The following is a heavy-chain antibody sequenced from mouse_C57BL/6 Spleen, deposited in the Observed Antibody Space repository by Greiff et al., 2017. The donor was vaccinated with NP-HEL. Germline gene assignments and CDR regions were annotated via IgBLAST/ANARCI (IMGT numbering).Heavy chain of an antibody. D-gene: IGHD2-1*01. J-gene: IGHJ2*01. V-gene: IGHV1-15*01. CDR3: TRYGYYVNDGHFGD. Sequence: QVQLQQSGAELVRPGASVTLSCKASGYTFTDYEMHWVKQTPVHGLEWIGAIDPETGGTAYNQKFKGKAILTADKSSSTAYMELRSLTSEDSAVYYGTRYGYYVNDGHFGDWGQGTTLTVAS. CDR1: GYTFTDYE. CDR2: IDPETGGT.